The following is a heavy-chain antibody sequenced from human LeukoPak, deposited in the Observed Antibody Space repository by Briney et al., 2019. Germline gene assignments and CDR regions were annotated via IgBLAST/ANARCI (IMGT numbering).Heavy chain of an antibody. CDR1: GYTFTSYY. J-gene: IGHJ5*02. CDR3: ARDFVTIFGVGTNWFDP. V-gene: IGHV1-46*01. Sequence: ASVTVSCKASGYTFTSYYMHWVRQAPGQGLEWMGIINPSGGSTSYAQKFQGRVTMTRDTSTSTVYMELSSLRSEDTAVYYCARDFVTIFGVGTNWFDPWGQGTLVTVSS. D-gene: IGHD3-3*01. CDR2: INPSGGST.